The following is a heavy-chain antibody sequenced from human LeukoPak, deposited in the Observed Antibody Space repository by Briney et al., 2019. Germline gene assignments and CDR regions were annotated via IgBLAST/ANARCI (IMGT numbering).Heavy chain of an antibody. D-gene: IGHD3-10*01. CDR3: ARFMVRGVNAFDI. CDR1: GGSISSFY. J-gene: IGHJ3*02. CDR2: IYYTGST. Sequence: SETLSLTCTVSGGSISSFYWSWIRQPPGKGLEWIGYIYYTGSTNYNPSLKSQVTISVDTSKNQSSLKLSSVTAADTAVYYCARFMVRGVNAFDIWGQGTMVTVSS. V-gene: IGHV4-59*01.